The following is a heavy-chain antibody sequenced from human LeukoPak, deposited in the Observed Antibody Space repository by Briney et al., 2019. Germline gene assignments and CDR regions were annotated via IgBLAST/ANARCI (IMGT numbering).Heavy chain of an antibody. CDR2: ISAYKGIT. CDR3: ARDLYSKFDP. CDR1: GYMFSNSG. D-gene: IGHD4-11*01. Sequence: ASVKVSCKTSGYMFSNSGISWVRQAPGQGLEWMGWISAYKGITNYAQKFQGRVTMTTDTSTSTAYMELTSLRSDDTAVYYCARDLYSKFDPRGQGTLVTVSS. J-gene: IGHJ5*02. V-gene: IGHV1-18*01.